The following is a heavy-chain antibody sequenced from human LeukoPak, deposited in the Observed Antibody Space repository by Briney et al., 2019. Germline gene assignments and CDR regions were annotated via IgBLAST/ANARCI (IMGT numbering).Heavy chain of an antibody. Sequence: SETLSLTCAVYGGSFSGYYWSWIRQPPGKGLEWIGEINHSGSTNYNPSLKSRVTISVDTSKNQFSLKLSSVTAADTAVYYCARNSELVGSYYYYGMDVWGQGTTVTVSS. CDR3: ARNSELVGSYYYYGMDV. V-gene: IGHV4-34*01. CDR2: INHSGST. CDR1: GGSFSGYY. J-gene: IGHJ6*02. D-gene: IGHD6-6*01.